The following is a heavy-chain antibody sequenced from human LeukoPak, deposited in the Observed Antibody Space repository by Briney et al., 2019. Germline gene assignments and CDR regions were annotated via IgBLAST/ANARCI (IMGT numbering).Heavy chain of an antibody. CDR2: INRSGRT. CDR1: GVSLSGYY. D-gene: IGHD3-10*01. V-gene: IGHV4-34*01. J-gene: IGHJ5*02. Sequence: PSETLSLTCAVSGVSLSGYYWGCIRQTPGKGLGWIGEINRSGRTNYNPSLKSRVTISADTSKNQFSLELRSVTAADTAVYYCARAYYSTSWFPHWGQGALVTVSS. CDR3: ARAYYSTSWFPH.